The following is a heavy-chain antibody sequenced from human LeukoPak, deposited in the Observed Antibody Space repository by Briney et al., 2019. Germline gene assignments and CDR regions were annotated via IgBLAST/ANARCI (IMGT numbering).Heavy chain of an antibody. D-gene: IGHD3-22*01. CDR1: GFTFSSYS. V-gene: IGHV3-23*01. CDR2: ISGSGGST. Sequence: HPGGSLRLSCAASGFTFSSYSMNWVRQAPGKGLEWVSAISGSGGSTYYADSVKGRFTISRDNSKNTLYLQMNSLGAEDTAVYYCAKDGGFYYDSSGYPLDSFDYWGQGTLVTVSS. CDR3: AKDGGFYYDSSGYPLDSFDY. J-gene: IGHJ4*02.